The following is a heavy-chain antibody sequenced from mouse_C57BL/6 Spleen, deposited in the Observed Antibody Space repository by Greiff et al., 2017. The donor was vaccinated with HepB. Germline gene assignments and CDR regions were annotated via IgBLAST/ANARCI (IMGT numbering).Heavy chain of an antibody. V-gene: IGHV5-17*01. CDR2: ISSGSSTI. J-gene: IGHJ3*01. CDR3: ARQGYDLWFAY. CDR1: GFTFSDYG. Sequence: EVKLVESGGGLVKPGGSLKLSCAASGFTFSDYGMHWVRQAPEQGLEWVAYISSGSSTIYYADTVKGRFTISRDNAKNTLFLQMTSLRSEDTAMYYCARQGYDLWFAYWGQGTLVTVSA. D-gene: IGHD2-14*01.